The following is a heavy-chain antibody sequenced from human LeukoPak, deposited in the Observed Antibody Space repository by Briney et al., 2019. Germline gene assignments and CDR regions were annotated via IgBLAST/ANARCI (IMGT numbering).Heavy chain of an antibody. Sequence: GESLQISCKGSGYSFTSYWIGWVRQMPGKGLEWMGIIYPGDFDIRYSPSFQGQVTISADKSISTAYLQWSSLKASDTATYYCARHFGSNTAFDYWGQGTLVTVSS. J-gene: IGHJ4*02. CDR1: GYSFTSYW. CDR2: IYPGDFDI. CDR3: ARHFGSNTAFDY. D-gene: IGHD1-14*01. V-gene: IGHV5-51*01.